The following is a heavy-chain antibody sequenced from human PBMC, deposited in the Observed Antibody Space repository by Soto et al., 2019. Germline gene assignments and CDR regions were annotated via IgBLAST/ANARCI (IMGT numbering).Heavy chain of an antibody. J-gene: IGHJ4*02. V-gene: IGHV1-2*06. D-gene: IGHD3-10*01. CDR1: GYFFTSHY. Sequence: ASVKVSCKTSGYFFTSHYIHWVRLAPGRGLEWMGRINPNNGDTNSPQKFQGRVTMTSDTSISTAYMEMSGLRSDDTALYYCAREVTYGGGSSSLGLWCQGPLVPVSS. CDR3: AREVTYGGGSSSLGL. CDR2: INPNNGDT.